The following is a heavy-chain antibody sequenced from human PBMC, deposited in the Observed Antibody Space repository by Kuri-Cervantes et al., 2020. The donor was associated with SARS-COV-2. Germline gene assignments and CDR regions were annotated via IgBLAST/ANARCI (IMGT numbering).Heavy chain of an antibody. Sequence: SETLSLTCTVSGGSISSYYWSWIRQPPGKGLEWIGHIYYDGSTNYKTSLKGRVTISLDTSKNQFSLKADSVTAADTAVYYCARASTSFDDWGHGTLVTVSS. J-gene: IGHJ4*01. CDR2: IYYDGST. CDR3: ARASTSFDD. V-gene: IGHV4-59*01. CDR1: GGSISSYY.